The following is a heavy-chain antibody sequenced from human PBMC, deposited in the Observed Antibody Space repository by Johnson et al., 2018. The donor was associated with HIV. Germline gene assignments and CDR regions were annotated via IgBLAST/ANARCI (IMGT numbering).Heavy chain of an antibody. V-gene: IGHV3-20*04. D-gene: IGHD1-26*01. J-gene: IGHJ3*02. Sequence: VQLVESGGGLVQPGGSLRLSCVASGFTFDDYGMSWVRQPPGKGLEWVSGINWNGGSTGYADSVKGRFTISRDDAKNSLYLQMNSLRAEDTALYYCARVWSGSYCSNAFDIWGQGTMVTVSS. CDR1: GFTFDDYG. CDR2: INWNGGST. CDR3: ARVWSGSYCSNAFDI.